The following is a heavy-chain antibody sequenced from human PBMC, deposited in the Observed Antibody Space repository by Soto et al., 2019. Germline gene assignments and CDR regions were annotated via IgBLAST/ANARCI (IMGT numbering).Heavy chain of an antibody. CDR2: ISSTSSDI. CDR1: GFTLRRYS. Sequence: PGGSLRLSCAASGFTLRRYSMNWVRQAPGKGLEWVSSISSTSSDIYDADSVKGRFTISRDNARNSLHLQMNSLRAEDTAVYYCAREDWNYQNWFDPWGQGTLVTVSS. J-gene: IGHJ5*02. D-gene: IGHD1-7*01. V-gene: IGHV3-21*01. CDR3: AREDWNYQNWFDP.